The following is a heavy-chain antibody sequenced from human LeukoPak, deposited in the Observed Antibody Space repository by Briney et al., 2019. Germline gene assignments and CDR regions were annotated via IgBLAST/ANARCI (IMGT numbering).Heavy chain of an antibody. CDR2: ISSSGSTI. Sequence: PGGSLRLSCAASGFTYSSYEMNWVRQAPGKGRDWVSYISSSGSTIYYADSVKGRFTISRDNAKNSLYLQMNSLRAEDTAVYYCARDKEQLVYLSWFDPWGQGTLVTVSS. J-gene: IGHJ5*02. D-gene: IGHD6-13*01. CDR3: ARDKEQLVYLSWFDP. V-gene: IGHV3-48*03. CDR1: GFTYSSYE.